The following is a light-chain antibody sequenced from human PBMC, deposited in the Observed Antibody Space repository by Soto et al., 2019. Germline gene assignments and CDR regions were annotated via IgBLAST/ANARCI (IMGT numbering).Light chain of an antibody. CDR2: DAS. CDR1: PTINNY. V-gene: IGKV3-11*01. CDR3: QQRGKGHH. J-gene: IGKJ5*01. Sequence: EIVLTQSPATLSLSPGERATLSCRASPTINNYVAWYQHKPGQAPRLLIYDASTRATGIPARFSVSGSGTDSTLTNSSLEAEDVATDFCQQRGKGHHFGHGKRLEI.